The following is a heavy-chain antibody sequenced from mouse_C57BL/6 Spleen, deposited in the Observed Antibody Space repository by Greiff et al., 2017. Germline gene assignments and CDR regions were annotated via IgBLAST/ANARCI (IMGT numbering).Heavy chain of an antibody. Sequence: QVQLQQPGAELVRPGSSVKLSCKASGYTFTSYWMDWVKQRPGQGLEWIGNIYPSDSETHYNQKFKDKATLTVDKSSSTAYMQLSSLTSEDSAVYYCARYHYSNYGDYWGQGTSVTVSS. V-gene: IGHV1-61*01. CDR2: IYPSDSET. CDR3: ARYHYSNYGDY. CDR1: GYTFTSYW. J-gene: IGHJ4*01. D-gene: IGHD2-5*01.